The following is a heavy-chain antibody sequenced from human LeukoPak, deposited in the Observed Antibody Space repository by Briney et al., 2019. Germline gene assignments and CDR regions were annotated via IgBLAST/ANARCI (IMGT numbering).Heavy chain of an antibody. V-gene: IGHV4-39*07. D-gene: IGHD3-22*01. Sequence: SETLSLTCIVSGGSISSSSYYWGWIRQPPGKGLEWIGSVYYSGSTYYNPSFKSRVTVSVDTSKNQFSLKLSSVTAADTAVYYCARVRGLKRAFDPWGQGTLVTVSS. CDR2: VYYSGST. CDR1: GGSISSSSYY. CDR3: ARVRGLKRAFDP. J-gene: IGHJ5*02.